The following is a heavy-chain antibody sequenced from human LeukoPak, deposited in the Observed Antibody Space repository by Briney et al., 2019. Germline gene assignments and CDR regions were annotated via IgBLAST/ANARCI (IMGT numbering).Heavy chain of an antibody. D-gene: IGHD3-10*01. CDR2: IYYSGST. Sequence: SETLSLTCTVSGGSISSSSYYWGWIRQPPGKGLEWIGSIYYSGSTYYNPSLKSRVTISVDTSKNQFSLKLSSVTAADTAVYYCARRRYGSGSPFDYWGQGTLVTVSS. V-gene: IGHV4-39*01. CDR3: ARRRYGSGSPFDY. J-gene: IGHJ4*02. CDR1: GGSISSSSYY.